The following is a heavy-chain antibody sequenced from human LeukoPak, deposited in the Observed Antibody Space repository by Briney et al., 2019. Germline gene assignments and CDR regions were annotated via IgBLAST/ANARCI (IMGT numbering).Heavy chain of an antibody. CDR3: ARGPSGYRNT. CDR1: EFSVGSNY. CDR2: IYSGGST. V-gene: IGHV3-66*01. Sequence: GGSLRLSCAASEFSVGSNYMTWVRQAPGKGLEWVSLIYSGGSTYYADSVKGRFTISRDNSKNTLYLQMNSLRAEDTAVYYCARGPSGYRNTGGQGTLVTVSS. J-gene: IGHJ4*02. D-gene: IGHD5-12*01.